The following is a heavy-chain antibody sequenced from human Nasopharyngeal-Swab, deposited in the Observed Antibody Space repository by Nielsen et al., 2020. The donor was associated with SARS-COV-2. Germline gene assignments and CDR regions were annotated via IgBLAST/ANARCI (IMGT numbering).Heavy chain of an antibody. CDR2: IVVGSGNT. Sequence: SVKVSCKASGYTFTSYDINWVRQATGQGLEWIGWIVVGSGNTNYAQKFQERVTITRDMSTSTAYMELSSLRSEDTAVYYCAAPYCSSTSCSDAFDIWGQGTMVTVSS. V-gene: IGHV1-58*02. CDR1: GYTFTSYD. J-gene: IGHJ3*02. CDR3: AAPYCSSTSCSDAFDI. D-gene: IGHD2-2*01.